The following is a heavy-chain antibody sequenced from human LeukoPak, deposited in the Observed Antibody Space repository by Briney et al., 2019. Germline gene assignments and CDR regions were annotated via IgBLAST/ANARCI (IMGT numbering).Heavy chain of an antibody. CDR1: GFTFSSYG. D-gene: IGHD3-22*01. V-gene: IGHV3-33*01. J-gene: IGHJ4*02. CDR3: AREATDYYDSSGSGWDY. Sequence: GGSLRPSCAASGFTFSSYGMHWVRQAPGKGLEWVAVIWYDGSNKYYADSVKGRFTISRDNSKNTLYLQMNSLRAEDTAVYYCAREATDYYDSSGSGWDYWGQGTLVTVSS. CDR2: IWYDGSNK.